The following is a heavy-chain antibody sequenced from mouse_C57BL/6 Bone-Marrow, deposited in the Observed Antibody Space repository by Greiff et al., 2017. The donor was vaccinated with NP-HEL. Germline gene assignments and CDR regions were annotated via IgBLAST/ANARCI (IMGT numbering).Heavy chain of an antibody. CDR3: VRDYYGSSPNWYCDV. CDR1: GFTFNTYA. J-gene: IGHJ1*03. V-gene: IGHV10-3*01. D-gene: IGHD1-1*01. Sequence: DAGGGLVQTTGSLTLSCAASGFTFNTYAMHWVRQAPGKGLEWVARIRSKSSNYATYYADSVKDRFTISRDDSQSMLYLQMNNLKTEDTAMYYCVRDYYGSSPNWYCDVWGTGTTVTVSS. CDR2: IRSKSSNYAT.